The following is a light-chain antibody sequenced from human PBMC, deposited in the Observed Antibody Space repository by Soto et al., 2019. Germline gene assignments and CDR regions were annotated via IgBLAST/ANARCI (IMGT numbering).Light chain of an antibody. CDR1: QGISSY. CDR3: QQYYSYPLT. J-gene: IGKJ4*01. Sequence: AIRMTQSPSSFSASTGDRVTITCRASQGISSYLAWYQQKPGKAPKLLIYAASTLQSGDPSRFSGSGSGTDFTLTISCLQSEDFATYYCQQYYSYPLTVGGGTKVDIK. CDR2: AAS. V-gene: IGKV1-8*01.